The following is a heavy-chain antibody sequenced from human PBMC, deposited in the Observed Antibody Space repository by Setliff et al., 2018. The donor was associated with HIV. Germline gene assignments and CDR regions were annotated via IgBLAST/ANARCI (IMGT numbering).Heavy chain of an antibody. CDR3: ARTLRAAAMGYFDY. D-gene: IGHD5-18*01. Sequence: SETLSLTCTVSGGSISSTNYFWGWIRQPPGKGLEWIGSIYHSGSTYNNPSLKSRVTISVDTSKNQFSLKLTSVTAADTAVYYCARTLRAAAMGYFDYWGQGTQVTVSS. CDR1: GGSISSTNYF. J-gene: IGHJ4*02. CDR2: IYHSGST. V-gene: IGHV4-39*07.